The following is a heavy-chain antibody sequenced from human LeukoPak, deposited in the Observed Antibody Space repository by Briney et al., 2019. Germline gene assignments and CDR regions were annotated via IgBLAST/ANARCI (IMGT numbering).Heavy chain of an antibody. J-gene: IGHJ4*02. D-gene: IGHD3-10*01. Sequence: VASVKVSCKTSGYTFTSYGISWVRQAPGQGLEWMGWISAYNGNTNYAQKLQGRVTMTTDTSPSTAYMELRSLRSDDTAVYYCARDEFGEFHDYWGQGTLVTDPS. CDR2: ISAYNGNT. CDR1: GYTFTSYG. V-gene: IGHV1-18*01. CDR3: ARDEFGEFHDY.